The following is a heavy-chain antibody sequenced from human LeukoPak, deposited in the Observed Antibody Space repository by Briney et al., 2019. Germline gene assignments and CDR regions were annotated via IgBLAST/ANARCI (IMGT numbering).Heavy chain of an antibody. Sequence: GGSLRLSCEASGFTFSSYGMPWVRQAPGKGLEWVSAISGSGGSTYYADSVKGRFTISRDNSKNTLYLQMDSLRAEDTAVYYCANPPYSGSVGLVDYWGQGTLVTVSS. CDR3: ANPPYSGSVGLVDY. D-gene: IGHD1-26*01. V-gene: IGHV3-23*01. CDR2: ISGSGGST. CDR1: GFTFSSYG. J-gene: IGHJ4*02.